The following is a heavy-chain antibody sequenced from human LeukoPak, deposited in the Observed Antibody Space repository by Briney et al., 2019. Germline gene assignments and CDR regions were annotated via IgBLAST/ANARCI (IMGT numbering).Heavy chain of an antibody. Sequence: SETLSLTCTVSGGSISSYYWSWIRQPPGKGLEWIGYIYYSGSTNYNPSLKSRVTISVDTSKNQFSLKPSSVTAADTAVYYCARQGVPFLEWSLDYWGQGTLVTVSS. J-gene: IGHJ4*02. CDR1: GGSISSYY. CDR3: ARQGVPFLEWSLDY. V-gene: IGHV4-59*01. D-gene: IGHD3-3*01. CDR2: IYYSGST.